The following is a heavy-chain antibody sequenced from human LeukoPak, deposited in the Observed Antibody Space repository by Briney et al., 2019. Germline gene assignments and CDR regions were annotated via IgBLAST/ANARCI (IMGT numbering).Heavy chain of an antibody. Sequence: GSSVKFSCKASGYTFSSYTMNWVRQAPGQGLEWMGWINTNTGNPTYAQDYTGRFVFSLDTSVSTTYLQISRLKAEDTAVYYCARGRSYSGSNEYFDSWGQGTLVTVSS. V-gene: IGHV7-4-1*02. D-gene: IGHD1-26*01. CDR1: GYTFSSYT. CDR3: ARGRSYSGSNEYFDS. J-gene: IGHJ4*02. CDR2: INTNTGNP.